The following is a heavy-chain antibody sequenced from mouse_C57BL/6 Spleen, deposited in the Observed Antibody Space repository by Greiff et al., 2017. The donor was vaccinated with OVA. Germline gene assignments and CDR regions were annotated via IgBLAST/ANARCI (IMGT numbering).Heavy chain of an antibody. J-gene: IGHJ4*01. D-gene: IGHD1-1*01. V-gene: IGHV1-72*01. CDR2: IDPNSGGT. CDR3: ASPNYYGSVYYAMDY. CDR1: GYTFTSYW. Sequence: QVQLQQSGAELVKPGASVKLSCKASGYTFTSYWMHWVKQRPGRGLEWIGRIDPNSGGTKYNEKFKSKATLTVDKPSSPAYMQLSSLTSEDSAVYYCASPNYYGSVYYAMDYWGQGTSVTVSS.